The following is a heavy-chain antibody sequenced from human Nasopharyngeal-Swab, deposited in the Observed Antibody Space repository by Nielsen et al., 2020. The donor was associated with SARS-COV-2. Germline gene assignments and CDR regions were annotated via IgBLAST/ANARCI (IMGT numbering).Heavy chain of an antibody. V-gene: IGHV3-23*01. CDR3: ARYDDYYDSSGYAY. J-gene: IGHJ4*02. CDR2: ISGSGGST. Sequence: GESLKISCAASGFTFSSYAMSWVRPAPGKGLEWVSVISGSGGSTYYADSVKGRFTISRDNSKNTRYLQMNSLRAEDTAVYYCARYDDYYDSSGYAYWGQGTLVTVSS. D-gene: IGHD3-22*01. CDR1: GFTFSSYA.